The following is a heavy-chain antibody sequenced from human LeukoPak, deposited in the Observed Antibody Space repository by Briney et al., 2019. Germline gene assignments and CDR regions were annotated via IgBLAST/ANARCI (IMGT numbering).Heavy chain of an antibody. V-gene: IGHV3-30-3*01. Sequence: GGSLRLSCAASGFTFSSYAMHWVRQAPGKGLEWVAVISYDGSNKYYADSVKGRFTISRDNSKNTLYLQMNSLRAEDTAVYYCARDRRGYSYGFDYWGQGTLVTVSS. CDR3: ARDRRGYSYGFDY. D-gene: IGHD5-18*01. CDR1: GFTFSSYA. J-gene: IGHJ4*02. CDR2: ISYDGSNK.